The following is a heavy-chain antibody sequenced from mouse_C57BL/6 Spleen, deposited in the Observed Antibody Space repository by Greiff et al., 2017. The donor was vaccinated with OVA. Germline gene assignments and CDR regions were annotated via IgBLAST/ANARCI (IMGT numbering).Heavy chain of an antibody. V-gene: IGHV1-53*01. CDR2: INPSNGGT. CDR3: ARGGYYYGSSYVFDY. CDR1: GYTFTSYW. D-gene: IGHD1-1*01. J-gene: IGHJ2*01. Sequence: QVQLQQPGPELVKPGASVKLSCKASGYTFTSYWMHWVKQRPGQGLEWIGNINPSNGGTNYNEKFKSKATLTVDKSSSTAYMQLSSLTSEDSAVYYCARGGYYYGSSYVFDYWGQGTTLTVSS.